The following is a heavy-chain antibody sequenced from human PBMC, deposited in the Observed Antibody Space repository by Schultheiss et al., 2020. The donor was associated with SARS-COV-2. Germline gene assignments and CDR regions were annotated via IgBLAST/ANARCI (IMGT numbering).Heavy chain of an antibody. D-gene: IGHD6-19*01. V-gene: IGHV3-33*08. CDR2: IWYDGSNK. Sequence: GESLKISCAASGFTFSSYGMHWVRQAPGKGLEWVAVIWYDGSNKYYADSVKGRFTISRDNSKNTLYLQMNSLRAEDTAVYYCARDRRQWYYYYGMDVWGQGTTVTVSS. CDR3: ARDRRQWYYYYGMDV. J-gene: IGHJ6*02. CDR1: GFTFSSYG.